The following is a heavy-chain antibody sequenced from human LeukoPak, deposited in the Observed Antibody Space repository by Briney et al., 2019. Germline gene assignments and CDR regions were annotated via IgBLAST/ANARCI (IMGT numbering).Heavy chain of an antibody. J-gene: IGHJ4*02. Sequence: AGESLKISCKGSGYSFTSYWIGWVRQMPGKGLEWMGIIYPGDSDTRYSPSFQGQVTISADKSISTAYLQWSSLKASDTAMYYCATRAYCGGDCYLSFDYRGQGTLVTVSS. V-gene: IGHV5-51*01. CDR2: IYPGDSDT. D-gene: IGHD2-21*02. CDR1: GYSFTSYW. CDR3: ATRAYCGGDCYLSFDY.